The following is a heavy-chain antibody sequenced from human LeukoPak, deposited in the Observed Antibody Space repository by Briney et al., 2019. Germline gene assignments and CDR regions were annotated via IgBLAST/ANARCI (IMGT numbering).Heavy chain of an antibody. Sequence: SETLSLTCTVSGGSISSGSYYWSWIRQPAGKGLEWIGRIYTSGSTNYNPSLKSRVTISVDTSKNQFSLKLSSVTAADTAAYYCARDYSSSFEGGWFDPWGQGTLVTVSS. J-gene: IGHJ5*02. D-gene: IGHD6-6*01. CDR2: IYTSGST. V-gene: IGHV4-61*02. CDR3: ARDYSSSFEGGWFDP. CDR1: GGSISSGSYY.